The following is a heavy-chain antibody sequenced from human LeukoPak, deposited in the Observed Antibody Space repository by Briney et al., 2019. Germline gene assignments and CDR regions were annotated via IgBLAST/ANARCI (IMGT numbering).Heavy chain of an antibody. J-gene: IGHJ4*02. CDR2: ISSTSSYI. CDR3: ARDYSSPGNFDY. V-gene: IGHV3-21*01. D-gene: IGHD6-13*01. CDR1: GFTFSSYS. Sequence: GGSLRLSCAASGFTFSSYSTNWVRHAPGKGLEWVSSISSTSSYIYYAGSVKGRSTISRDNAKNSLYLQMNSLTAEDTAVYYCARDYSSPGNFDYWGQGTLVTVSS.